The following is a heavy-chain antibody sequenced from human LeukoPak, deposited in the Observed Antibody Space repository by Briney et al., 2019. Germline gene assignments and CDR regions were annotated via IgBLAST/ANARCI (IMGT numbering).Heavy chain of an antibody. CDR1: GGSFSGYY. CDR3: AREGIAAAPIGYFDY. J-gene: IGHJ4*02. D-gene: IGHD6-13*01. CDR2: INHSGST. Sequence: SETLSLTCAVYGGSFSGYYWSWIRQPPGKGLEWIGEINHSGSTNYNPSLKSRVTISVDTSKNQFSLKLSSVTAADTAVYYCAREGIAAAPIGYFDYWGQGTLVTVSS. V-gene: IGHV4-34*01.